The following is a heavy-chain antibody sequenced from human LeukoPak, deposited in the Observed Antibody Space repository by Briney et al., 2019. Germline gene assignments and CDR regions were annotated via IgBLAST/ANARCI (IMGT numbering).Heavy chain of an antibody. Sequence: SSETLSLTCAVYGGSFSGYYWSWIRQPPGKGLEWIGEINHSGSTNYNPSLKSRVTISVDTSKNQFSLKLSSVTAADTAVYYCAVGRWGFTIFGVVRNWFDPWGQGTLVTVSS. D-gene: IGHD3-3*01. V-gene: IGHV4-34*01. CDR3: AVGRWGFTIFGVVRNWFDP. CDR1: GGSFSGYY. J-gene: IGHJ5*02. CDR2: INHSGST.